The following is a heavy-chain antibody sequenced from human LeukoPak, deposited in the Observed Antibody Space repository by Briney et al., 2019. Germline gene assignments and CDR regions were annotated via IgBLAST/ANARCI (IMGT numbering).Heavy chain of an antibody. Sequence: GGSLRLSCAASGFTLSSYWKSWVRQAPGKGLEWVANINRDGSEKYYVDSVKGRFTISRDNSKNTLYLEMNRLRVEDTAVYYCARLRWDWGFDYWGQGTLVTVSS. D-gene: IGHD3/OR15-3a*01. CDR2: INRDGSEK. J-gene: IGHJ4*02. V-gene: IGHV3-7*02. CDR1: GFTLSSYW. CDR3: ARLRWDWGFDY.